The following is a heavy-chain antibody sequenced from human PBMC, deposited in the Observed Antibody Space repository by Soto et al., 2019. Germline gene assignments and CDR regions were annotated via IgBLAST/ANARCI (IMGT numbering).Heavy chain of an antibody. J-gene: IGHJ6*02. CDR3: ARRGVVDYYYYGMDV. D-gene: IGHD3-3*01. CDR1: GYSFTSYW. V-gene: IGHV5-51*01. Sequence: GESLKISCKGSGYSFTSYWIGWVRQMPGKGLEWMGIIYPGDSDTRYSPSFQGQVTISADKSISSAYLQWSSLKASDTAMYYCARRGVVDYYYYGMDVWGQGTTVTVSS. CDR2: IYPGDSDT.